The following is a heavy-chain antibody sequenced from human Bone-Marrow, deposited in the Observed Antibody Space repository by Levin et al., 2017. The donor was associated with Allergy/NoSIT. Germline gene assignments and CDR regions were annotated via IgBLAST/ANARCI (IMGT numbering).Heavy chain of an antibody. CDR1: GFSFSSYL. J-gene: IGHJ2*01. CDR2: IEKDGSAE. V-gene: IGHV3-7*01. Sequence: PGGSLRLSCAASGFSFSSYLMTWVRQVPGKGLEWVANIEKDGSAEYYADSVKGRFTISRDNGRESMFLEMNSLRVEDTAVYYCARGWPTLLYWYFDLWGHGTLVTVS. CDR3: ARGWPTLLYWYFDL.